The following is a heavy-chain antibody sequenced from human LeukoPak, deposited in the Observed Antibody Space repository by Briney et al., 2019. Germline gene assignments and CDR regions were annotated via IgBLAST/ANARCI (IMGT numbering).Heavy chain of an antibody. Sequence: GGSLRLSVAASGLAFSSYAMSWVRQAPGKGLEWVSAISGSGGSTYYADSVKGRFTISRDNSKNTLYLQMNSLRAEDTAVYYCAKAYSRMTTVTTSVDYWGQGTLVTVSS. V-gene: IGHV3-23*01. CDR2: ISGSGGST. D-gene: IGHD4-17*01. J-gene: IGHJ4*02. CDR1: GLAFSSYA. CDR3: AKAYSRMTTVTTSVDY.